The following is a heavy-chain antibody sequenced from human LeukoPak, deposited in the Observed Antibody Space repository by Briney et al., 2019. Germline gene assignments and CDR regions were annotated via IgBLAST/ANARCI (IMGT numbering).Heavy chain of an antibody. Sequence: SETLSLTCTVSGGSISSYYWSWIRQPPGKGLEWIGNIYDSGSTNYNPSLKSRLTISVDTSKNQCSLKLSSVTAADTAVYYCARDLGYYDRLDQFDCWGQGTLVTVFS. CDR1: GGSISSYY. J-gene: IGHJ4*02. D-gene: IGHD3-22*01. V-gene: IGHV4-59*01. CDR2: IYDSGST. CDR3: ARDLGYYDRLDQFDC.